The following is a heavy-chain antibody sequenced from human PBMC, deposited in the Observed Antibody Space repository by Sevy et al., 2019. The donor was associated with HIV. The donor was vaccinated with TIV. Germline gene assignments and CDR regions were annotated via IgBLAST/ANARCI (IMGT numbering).Heavy chain of an antibody. Sequence: GGSLRLSCAASGFSFSRYFMHWVRQAPGEGLVWVSRINSDGSTTNYADSVEGRFIVSRENAKKTLYLELHSLRFEDTATYYCARDTLGYGGNPNLDLDLWGQGTLVTVSS. V-gene: IGHV3-74*01. CDR1: GFSFSRYF. D-gene: IGHD4-17*01. CDR2: INSDGSTT. CDR3: ARDTLGYGGNPNLDLDL. J-gene: IGHJ5*02.